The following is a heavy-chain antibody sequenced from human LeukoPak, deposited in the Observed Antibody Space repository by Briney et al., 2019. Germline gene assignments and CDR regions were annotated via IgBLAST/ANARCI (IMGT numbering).Heavy chain of an antibody. CDR2: INHNGNVN. Sequence: GGSLRLSCAASGFTFSSYWMNWARQAPGKGLEWVASINHNGNVNYYVDSVKGRFTISRDNAKNSLYLQMSNLRAEDTAVYFCASSHSGRYFDPYYYGMDVWGQGTTVTVSS. J-gene: IGHJ6*02. CDR1: GFTFSSYW. V-gene: IGHV3-7*03. D-gene: IGHD3-9*01. CDR3: ASSHSGRYFDPYYYGMDV.